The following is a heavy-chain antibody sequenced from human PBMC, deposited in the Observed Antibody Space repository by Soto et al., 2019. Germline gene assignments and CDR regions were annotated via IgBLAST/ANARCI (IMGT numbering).Heavy chain of an antibody. J-gene: IGHJ4*02. CDR2: IIPIFGTA. D-gene: IGHD3-22*01. V-gene: IGHV1-69*01. Sequence: QVQLVQSGAEVKKPGSSVKVSCKASGGTFSSYAISWVRQAPGQGLEWMGGIIPIFGTANYAQKFQGRVTITADESTSAAYMGLSSRRSEDTAVYYCARGGARYYYDSNFDYWGQGTLVTVSA. CDR3: ARGGARYYYDSNFDY. CDR1: GGTFSSYA.